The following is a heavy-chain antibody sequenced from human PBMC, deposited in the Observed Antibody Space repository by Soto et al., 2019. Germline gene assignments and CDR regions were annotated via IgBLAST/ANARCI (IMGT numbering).Heavy chain of an antibody. Sequence: SETLSLTCTVSGGSLSSYYWSLIRQPPGKGLEWIGYIYYSGSTNYNPSLKSRVTISVDTSKNQFSLKLSSVTAADTAVYYCARARRGDAFDIWGQGTMVTVSS. CDR1: GGSLSSYY. CDR2: IYYSGST. CDR3: ARARRGDAFDI. J-gene: IGHJ3*02. V-gene: IGHV4-59*01.